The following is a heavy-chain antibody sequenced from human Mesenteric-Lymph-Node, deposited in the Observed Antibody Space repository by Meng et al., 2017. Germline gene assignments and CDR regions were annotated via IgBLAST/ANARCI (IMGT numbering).Heavy chain of an antibody. Sequence: SETLSLTCAVYGGSFSGYYWSWIRQPPGKGLEWIGEINHSGSTNYNPSLKSRVTISVDTSKNQFSLKLSSVTAADTAVYYCARGSSLRDFDYWGQGTRVTCSS. CDR1: GGSFSGYY. CDR2: INHSGST. V-gene: IGHV4-34*01. D-gene: IGHD4-17*01. CDR3: ARGSSLRDFDY. J-gene: IGHJ4*02.